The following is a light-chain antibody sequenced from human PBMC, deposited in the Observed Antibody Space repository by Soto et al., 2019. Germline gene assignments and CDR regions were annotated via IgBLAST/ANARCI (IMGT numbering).Light chain of an antibody. Sequence: EIVMTQSPSTLSVSPGERATLSCRASQSVRNNLAWYQQKPGQAPSLLISGASNRATGIPDRFSGSGSGTDFTLTISSLEPEDFAVYYCQQRSNWVTFGQGTKVDIK. CDR2: GAS. CDR1: QSVRNN. V-gene: IGKV3-11*01. CDR3: QQRSNWVT. J-gene: IGKJ1*01.